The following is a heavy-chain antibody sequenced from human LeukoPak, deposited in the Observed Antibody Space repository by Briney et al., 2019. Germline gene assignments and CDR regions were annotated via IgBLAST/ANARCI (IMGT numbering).Heavy chain of an antibody. V-gene: IGHV1-18*01. CDR3: AKELNYDFWSGYYGGEWSLDV. Sequence: ASVKVSCKASGYTFTSYGISWVRQAPGQGLEWMGWISAYNGNTNYAQKLQGRVTMTTDTSTSTAYMELRSLRSDDTAVYYCAKELNYDFWSGYYGGEWSLDVWGKGTTVTVSS. CDR1: GYTFTSYG. CDR2: ISAYNGNT. D-gene: IGHD3-3*01. J-gene: IGHJ6*04.